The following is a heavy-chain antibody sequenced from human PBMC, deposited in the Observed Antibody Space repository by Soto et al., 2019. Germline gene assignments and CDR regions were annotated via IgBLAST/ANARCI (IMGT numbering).Heavy chain of an antibody. V-gene: IGHV1-18*01. CDR3: ARCIQGDYYYGMDV. J-gene: IGHJ6*02. CDR2: INGDYGNT. CDR1: GYTFYSHS. Sequence: ASVKVSCKASGYTFYSHSISWVRQAPGQGLEWMGRINGDYGNTQYAQKFRGRVTMTTDTSTTTVYMELTNLRSDDTAVYYCARCIQGDYYYGMDVWGQGPTVTVSS. D-gene: IGHD5-18*01.